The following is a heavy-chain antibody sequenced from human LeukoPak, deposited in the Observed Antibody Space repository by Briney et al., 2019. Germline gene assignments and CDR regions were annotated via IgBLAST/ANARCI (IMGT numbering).Heavy chain of an antibody. V-gene: IGHV3-23*01. J-gene: IGHJ2*01. CDR1: GFTFTSYA. D-gene: IGHD3-10*01. Sequence: GGSLRLSCAASGFTFTSYAMNWVRQAPGKGLEWVSTISGTTYYADSVKGRFSISRDNSKSTLFLQINNLRAEDTAVYYCAKILSSMYFDLWGRGALVTVSS. CDR3: AKILSSMYFDL. CDR2: ISGTT.